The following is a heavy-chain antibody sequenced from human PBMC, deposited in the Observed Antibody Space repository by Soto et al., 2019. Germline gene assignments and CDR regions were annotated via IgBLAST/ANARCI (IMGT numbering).Heavy chain of an antibody. J-gene: IGHJ6*02. CDR3: ARGPVVDSSSWNYYGMDV. D-gene: IGHD6-13*01. V-gene: IGHV4-34*01. Sequence: QVQLQQWGAGLLKPSETLSLTCAVYGGSFSGYYWSWIRQPPGKGLEWIGEINHSGSTNYNPSLKSRVTISVDTSKNQFSLKLSSVTAADTAVCYCARGPVVDSSSWNYYGMDVWGQGTTVTVSS. CDR1: GGSFSGYY. CDR2: INHSGST.